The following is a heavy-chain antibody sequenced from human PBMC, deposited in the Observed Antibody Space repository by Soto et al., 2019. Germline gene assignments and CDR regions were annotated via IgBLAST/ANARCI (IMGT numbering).Heavy chain of an antibody. V-gene: IGHV5-10-1*04. D-gene: IGHD6-6*01. Sequence: GESLKISCKGSGYRFTGYCIRWVRQMPGGGLEWMGRIDASDSYSNYSPSFQGQVTISADKSISTAYLQWSSLKASDTAMYYCARLIISRYSSSLYYFDYWGQGTLVTVSS. CDR1: GYRFTGYC. CDR2: IDASDSYS. J-gene: IGHJ4*02. CDR3: ARLIISRYSSSLYYFDY.